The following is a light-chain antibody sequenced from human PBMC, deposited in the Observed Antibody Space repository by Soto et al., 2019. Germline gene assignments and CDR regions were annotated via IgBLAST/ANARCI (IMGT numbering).Light chain of an antibody. CDR3: QQYNNWPET. J-gene: IGKJ1*01. CDR1: QSVRSN. Sequence: EIVMTQSPATLSVSPGERVTLFCRASQSVRSNSAWYQQKPGQAPRLLFYGASTRATGIPARFSGSGYGTEFTLTISSLQSEDFAVYYCQQYNNWPETFGQGTKVDIK. V-gene: IGKV3-15*01. CDR2: GAS.